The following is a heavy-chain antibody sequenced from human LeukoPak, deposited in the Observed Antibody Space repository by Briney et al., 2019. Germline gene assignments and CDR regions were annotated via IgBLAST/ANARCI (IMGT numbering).Heavy chain of an antibody. CDR3: ARAAPTTGNFDC. CDR2: IYHSGST. Sequence: SETLSLTCTVSGYSISSGYYWGWIRQPPGKGLEWIGSIYHSGSTYYNPSLKSRVTISVDTSKNQFSLKLSSVTAADTAVYYCARAAPTTGNFDCWGQGTLVTVSS. J-gene: IGHJ4*02. CDR1: GYSISSGYY. V-gene: IGHV4-38-2*02. D-gene: IGHD6-25*01.